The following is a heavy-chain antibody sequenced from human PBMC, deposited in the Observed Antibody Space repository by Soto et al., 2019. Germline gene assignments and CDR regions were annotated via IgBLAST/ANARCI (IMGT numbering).Heavy chain of an antibody. J-gene: IGHJ6*03. Sequence: SETLSLTCTVSGGSISSSSYYWGWIRQPPGKGLEWIGSIYYSGSTYYNPSLKSRVTISVDTSKNQFSLKLSSVTAADTAVYYCARRRVRGVILGTKADYYMDVWGKGTTVTVSS. CDR2: IYYSGST. D-gene: IGHD3-10*01. CDR1: GGSISSSSYY. CDR3: ARRRVRGVILGTKADYYMDV. V-gene: IGHV4-39*01.